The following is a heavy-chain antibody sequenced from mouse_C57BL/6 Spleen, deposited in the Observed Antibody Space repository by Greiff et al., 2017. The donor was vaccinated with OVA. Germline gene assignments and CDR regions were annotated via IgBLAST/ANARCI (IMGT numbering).Heavy chain of an antibody. CDR3: ARHGSSLFAY. J-gene: IGHJ3*01. D-gene: IGHD1-1*01. CDR1: GYAFSSSW. Sequence: QVQLQQSGPELVKPGASVKISCKASGYAFSSSWMNWVKQRPGKGLEWIGRIYPGDGDTNYNGKFKGKATLTADKSSSTAYMQLSSLTSEDSAVYFCARHGSSLFAYWGQGTLVTVSA. V-gene: IGHV1-82*01. CDR2: IYPGDGDT.